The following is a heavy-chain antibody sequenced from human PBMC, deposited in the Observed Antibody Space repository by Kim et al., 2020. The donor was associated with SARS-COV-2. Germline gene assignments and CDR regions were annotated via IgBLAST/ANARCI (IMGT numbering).Heavy chain of an antibody. D-gene: IGHD2-15*01. CDR3: ARTEGPYCSGGSCYHFDY. V-gene: IGHV3-33*01. CDR1: GFTFSSYG. Sequence: GGSLRLSCAASGFTFSSYGMHWVRQAPGKGLEWVAVIWYDGSNKYYADSVKGRFTISRDNSKNTLYLQMNSLRAEDTAVYYCARTEGPYCSGGSCYHFDYWGQGTLVTVSS. J-gene: IGHJ4*02. CDR2: IWYDGSNK.